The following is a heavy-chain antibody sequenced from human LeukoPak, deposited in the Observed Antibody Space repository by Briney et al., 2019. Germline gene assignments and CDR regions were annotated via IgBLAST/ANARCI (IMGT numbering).Heavy chain of an antibody. Sequence: AASVKVSCKASGYTFPSYEINWVRQAAGQGLEWMGWVNPNSGNTGYAQIFQGRVTITRNTCISTDYMELSSLRSEDTGVYYCARMDYASGSANNWFDPWGQGTVVSVFS. J-gene: IGHJ5*02. CDR1: GYTFPSYE. D-gene: IGHD3-10*01. CDR3: ARMDYASGSANNWFDP. V-gene: IGHV1-8*01. CDR2: VNPNSGNT.